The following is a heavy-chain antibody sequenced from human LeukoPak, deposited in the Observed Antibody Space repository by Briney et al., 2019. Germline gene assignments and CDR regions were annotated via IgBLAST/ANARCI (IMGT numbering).Heavy chain of an antibody. J-gene: IGHJ3*02. Sequence: ASVKVSCKASGGTLSSHVISWVRQAPGQGLEWLGRIIPLVDTTKYAQKFQGRVTISADKSTITAYMELSSLGSEDTAVYYCARHYGPGSYDAFDIWGQGTMVTVSS. CDR3: ARHYGPGSYDAFDI. CDR2: IIPLVDTT. D-gene: IGHD3-10*01. CDR1: GGTLSSHV. V-gene: IGHV1-69*04.